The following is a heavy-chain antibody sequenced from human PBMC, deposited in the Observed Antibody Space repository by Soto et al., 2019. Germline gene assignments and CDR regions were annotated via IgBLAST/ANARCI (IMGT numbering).Heavy chain of an antibody. J-gene: IGHJ4*02. CDR2: ISAYNGNT. CDR3: GRRSNLFYY. Sequence: ASVKVSSKASCCTFTRYVISWGRPAPGQGLEWMGWISAYNGNTKYAQKLQGRVTMTTDTSTSTAYMELRSLRSDDTAVYYCGRRSNLFYYCSQGTLVTVS. V-gene: IGHV1-18*01. D-gene: IGHD4-4*01. CDR1: CCTFTRYV.